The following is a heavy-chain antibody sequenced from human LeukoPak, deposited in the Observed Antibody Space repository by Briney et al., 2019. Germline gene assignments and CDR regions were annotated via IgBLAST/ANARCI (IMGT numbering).Heavy chain of an antibody. Sequence: PGGSLRLSCAASGFTVSSNYMSWVRQAPGKGLEWVSVIYSGGSTYYADSVKGRFTISRDNSKNTLYLQMNSLRAEDTAVYYCARGSPGYSYGYVYWGQGALVTVSS. CDR2: IYSGGST. CDR1: GFTVSSNY. D-gene: IGHD5-18*01. J-gene: IGHJ4*02. CDR3: ARGSPGYSYGYVY. V-gene: IGHV3-53*01.